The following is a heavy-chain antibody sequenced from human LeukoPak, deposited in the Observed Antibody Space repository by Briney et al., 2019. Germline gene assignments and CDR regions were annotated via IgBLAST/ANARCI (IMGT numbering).Heavy chain of an antibody. CDR1: GFTFSSYS. CDR2: ITSNSGPI. D-gene: IGHD6-25*01. CDR3: AGDSGYAFDY. J-gene: IGHJ4*02. V-gene: IGHV3-48*02. Sequence: GGSLRLSCAASGFTFSSYSMNWVRQAPGKGLEWLSYITSNSGPIYYADSVRGQFIICRDNAKNSLYLQMNSLRDEDAAVYYCAGDSGYAFDYWGQGTLVTVSS.